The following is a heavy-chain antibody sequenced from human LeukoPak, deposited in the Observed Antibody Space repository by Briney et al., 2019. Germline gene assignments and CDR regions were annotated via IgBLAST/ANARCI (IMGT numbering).Heavy chain of an antibody. CDR3: ARLDAWDRAFDI. D-gene: IGHD3-16*01. CDR2: ISGSGGST. J-gene: IGHJ3*02. CDR1: GFTFSIYG. V-gene: IGHV3-23*01. Sequence: GGSLRLSCAASGFTFSIYGMTWVCQAPGKGLEWVSVISGSGGSTYYADSVKSRFTISRDNSKNTLYLQMNSLRAEDTAVYYCARLDAWDRAFDIWGQGTMVTVSS.